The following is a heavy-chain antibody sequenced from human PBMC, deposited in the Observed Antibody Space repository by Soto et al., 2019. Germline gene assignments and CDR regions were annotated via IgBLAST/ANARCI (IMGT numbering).Heavy chain of an antibody. V-gene: IGHV3-30-3*01. CDR3: ARVGIAVAGTSDYFDY. D-gene: IGHD6-19*01. CDR2: ISYDGSNK. J-gene: IGHJ4*02. CDR1: GFTFSSYA. Sequence: PGGSLRLSCAASGFTFSSYAMHWVRQAPGKGLEWVAVISYDGSNKYYADSVKGRFTISRDNSKNTLYLQMNSLRAEDTAVYYCARVGIAVAGTSDYFDYWGQGTLVTVSS.